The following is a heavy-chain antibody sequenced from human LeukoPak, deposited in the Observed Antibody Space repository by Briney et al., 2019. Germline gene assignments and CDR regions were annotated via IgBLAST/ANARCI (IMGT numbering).Heavy chain of an antibody. D-gene: IGHD6-6*01. V-gene: IGHV3-30*02. J-gene: IGHJ6*03. CDR1: GFTFSSYG. CDR2: IRYDGSNK. CDR3: AKEEQLAQGLSYYYYMDV. Sequence: GGSLRLSWAVSGFTFSSYGMHWVRQAPGEGLEWVAFIRYDGSNKYYADSVKGRFTISRDNSKNTLYLQMNSLRAEDTAVYYCAKEEQLAQGLSYYYYMDVWGKGTTVTVSS.